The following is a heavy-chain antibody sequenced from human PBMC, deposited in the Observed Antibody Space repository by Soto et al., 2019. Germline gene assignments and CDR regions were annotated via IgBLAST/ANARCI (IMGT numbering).Heavy chain of an antibody. J-gene: IGHJ6*02. Sequence: SVKVSCKASGGTFSSYAISWVRQAPGQGLEWMGGIIPIFGTANYAQKFQGRVTITADESTSTAYMELSSLRSEDTAVYYCARGQYSSSWGSHYYYYGMDVWGQGTTVTVTS. CDR3: ARGQYSSSWGSHYYYYGMDV. CDR1: GGTFSSYA. D-gene: IGHD6-13*01. CDR2: IIPIFGTA. V-gene: IGHV1-69*13.